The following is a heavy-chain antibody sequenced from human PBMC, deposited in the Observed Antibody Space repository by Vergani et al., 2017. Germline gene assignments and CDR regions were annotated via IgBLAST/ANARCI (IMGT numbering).Heavy chain of an antibody. D-gene: IGHD3-22*01. CDR3: ASNVRGYYDSSGYYPFEY. J-gene: IGHJ4*02. CDR1: GGTFSSYT. Sequence: QVHLVQSEAEVKKPGSSVKVSCKASGGTFSSYTISWVRQAPGQGLEWMGRIIPILGIANYAQKFQGRVTITADKSTSTAYMELSSLRSEDTAVYYCASNVRGYYDSSGYYPFEYWGQGTLVTVSS. CDR2: IIPILGIA. V-gene: IGHV1-69*02.